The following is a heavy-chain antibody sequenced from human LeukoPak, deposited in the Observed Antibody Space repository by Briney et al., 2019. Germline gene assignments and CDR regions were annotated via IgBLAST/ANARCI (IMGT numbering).Heavy chain of an antibody. Sequence: GGSLRLSCAASGFTFSSYAMSWVRQAPGKGLEWVSAISGSGGSTYYADSVKGRFTISRDNSKNTLYLQMNSLRAEDTAVYYCARDLSYCGGGCYSAWGQGTLVTVSS. J-gene: IGHJ5*02. V-gene: IGHV3-23*01. CDR1: GFTFSSYA. CDR3: ARDLSYCGGGCYSA. D-gene: IGHD2-21*02. CDR2: ISGSGGST.